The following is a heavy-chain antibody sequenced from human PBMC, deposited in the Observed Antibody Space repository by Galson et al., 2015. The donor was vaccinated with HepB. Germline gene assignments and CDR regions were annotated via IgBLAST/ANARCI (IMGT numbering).Heavy chain of an antibody. CDR3: ATDRERDGNNAGFDY. V-gene: IGHV3-33*08. CDR2: IWYDGNDK. J-gene: IGHJ4*02. D-gene: IGHD5-24*01. Sequence: SLRLSCAASGFTFSSYAMHWVRQAPGKGLEWVAVIWYDGNDKYYADSVKGRFTISRDNSKNTLYLQMNSLRAEDTAVYYCATDRERDGNNAGFDYWGQGTLVIVSS. CDR1: GFTFSSYA.